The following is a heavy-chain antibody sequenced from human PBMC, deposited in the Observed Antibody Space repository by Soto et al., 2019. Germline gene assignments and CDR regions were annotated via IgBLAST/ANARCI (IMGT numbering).Heavy chain of an antibody. J-gene: IGHJ5*02. D-gene: IGHD2-15*01. CDR1: GFSFSSYS. V-gene: IGHV3-21*06. CDR3: AMGYTGYCSGGTCYLFDP. CDR2: ISSSTSYI. Sequence: EVQLVESGGGLVKPGGSLRLSCAASGFSFSSYSMNWVRQAPGKGLEWVPSISSSTSYINYADSVKGRFTISRDNAKNSRYLPMNSLRAEDTAVYYCAMGYTGYCSGGTCYLFDPWGQGTLVTVSS.